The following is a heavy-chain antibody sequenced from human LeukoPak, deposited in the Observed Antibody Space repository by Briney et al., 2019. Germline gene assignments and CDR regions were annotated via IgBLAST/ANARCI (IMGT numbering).Heavy chain of an antibody. CDR2: IYHSGST. CDR3: ARSPLQLSSSSSDGGDY. J-gene: IGHJ4*02. Sequence: PSETLSLTCTVSGYSISSGYYWGWTRQPPGKGLEWIGSIYHSGSTYYNPSLKSRVTISVDTSKNQFSLKLSSVTAADTAVYYCARSPLQLSSSSSDGGDYWGQGTLVTVSS. D-gene: IGHD6-6*01. V-gene: IGHV4-38-2*02. CDR1: GYSISSGYY.